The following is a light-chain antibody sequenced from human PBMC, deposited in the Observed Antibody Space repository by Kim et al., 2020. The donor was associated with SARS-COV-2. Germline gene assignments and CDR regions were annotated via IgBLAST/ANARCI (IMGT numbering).Light chain of an antibody. CDR2: GKN. CDR3: NSRDSSGKHLV. CDR1: SLRSYY. Sequence: SSELTQDPAVSVALGQTVRITCQGDSLRSYYVSWYQQKPGQAPVLVIYGKNNRPSGIPDRFSGSSSGNTASLTITGAQAEDEADYYCNSRDSSGKHLVFGGGPQLTVL. J-gene: IGLJ3*02. V-gene: IGLV3-19*01.